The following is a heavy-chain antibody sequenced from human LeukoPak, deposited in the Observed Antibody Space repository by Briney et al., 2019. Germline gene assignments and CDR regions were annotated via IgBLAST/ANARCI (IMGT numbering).Heavy chain of an antibody. D-gene: IGHD1-14*01. CDR2: ISGSGGST. CDR1: GFTFSSYA. CDR3: ATYRFGSGIGY. J-gene: IGHJ4*02. V-gene: IGHV3-23*01. Sequence: GGSLRLSCAASGFTFSSYAMSWVRQAPGKGLEWVSAISGSGGSTYYADSVKGRFTISRDNSKNTLCLQMNSLRAEDTAVYYCATYRFGSGIGYWGQGTLVTVSS.